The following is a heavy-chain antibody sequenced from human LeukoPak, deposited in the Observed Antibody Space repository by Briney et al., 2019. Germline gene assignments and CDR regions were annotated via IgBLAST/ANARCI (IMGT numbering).Heavy chain of an antibody. Sequence: GGSLRLSCAAPGFTFSAFDLHWVRQSTGKGLEWVSGIGTLGDTYYADSVKGRFTISRDNAENSLYLQMNSLRAGDTAVYYCARGRHNNYYDSSGYYPYWGQGILVTVSS. D-gene: IGHD3-22*01. J-gene: IGHJ4*02. CDR1: GFTFSAFD. CDR2: IGTLGDT. V-gene: IGHV3-13*01. CDR3: ARGRHNNYYDSSGYYPY.